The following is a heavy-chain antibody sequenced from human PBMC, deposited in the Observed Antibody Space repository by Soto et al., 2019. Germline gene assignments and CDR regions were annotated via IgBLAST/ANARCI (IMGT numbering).Heavy chain of an antibody. J-gene: IGHJ6*02. CDR2: IYYNVGA. V-gene: IGHV4-59*12. CDR3: AREMTDFTYGMDV. Sequence: PSETLSLTCTVSGGSLSPYYWSWVRQPPGRGLEWIGYIYYNVGANYNPSLNSRVTISLDTPKKQFSLRLSSVTAADTAVYYCAREMTDFTYGMDVWGQGTTVTVSS. CDR1: GGSLSPYY.